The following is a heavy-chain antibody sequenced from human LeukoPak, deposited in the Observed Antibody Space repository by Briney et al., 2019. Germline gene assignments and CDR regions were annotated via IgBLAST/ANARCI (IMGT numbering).Heavy chain of an antibody. CDR1: GFTFDDYA. J-gene: IGHJ5*02. CDR2: ISWNSGSI. Sequence: PGGSLRLSYAASGFTFDDYAMHWVRQAPGKGLEWVSGISWNSGSIGYADSVKGRFTISRDNAKNSLYLQMNSLRAEDTALYYCAKEKYDLGFDPWGQGTLVTVSS. CDR3: AKEKYDLGFDP. V-gene: IGHV3-9*01. D-gene: IGHD3-3*01.